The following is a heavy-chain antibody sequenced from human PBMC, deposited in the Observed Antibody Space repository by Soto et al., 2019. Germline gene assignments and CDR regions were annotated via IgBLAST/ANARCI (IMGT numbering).Heavy chain of an antibody. J-gene: IGHJ5*02. CDR1: GGTFSSYA. V-gene: IGHV1-69*13. Sequence: SVKVSCKASGGTFSSYAISWVRQAPGQGLEWMGGIIPIFGTANYAQKFQGRVTITADESTSTAYMELSSLRSEDTAVYYCAREDVVVVAATWGYWFDPWGQGTLVTVSS. CDR2: IIPIFGTA. CDR3: AREDVVVVAATWGYWFDP. D-gene: IGHD2-15*01.